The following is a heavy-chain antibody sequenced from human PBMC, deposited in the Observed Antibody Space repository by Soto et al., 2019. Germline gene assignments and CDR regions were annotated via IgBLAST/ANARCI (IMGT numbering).Heavy chain of an antibody. D-gene: IGHD3-16*01. CDR1: GGSFSDFY. J-gene: IGHJ6*02. V-gene: IGHV4-34*01. CDR3: ARDHSTLFRGGDYYGMDV. CDR2: INHGGGT. Sequence: SETLSLTCAVYGGSFSDFYWIWIPQPPGTGLECIDEINHGGGTSYNPSPSLKSRVPGSVDTSKNQFSLKLSSVTAADTAVYYCARDHSTLFRGGDYYGMDVWGQGTTVTVSS.